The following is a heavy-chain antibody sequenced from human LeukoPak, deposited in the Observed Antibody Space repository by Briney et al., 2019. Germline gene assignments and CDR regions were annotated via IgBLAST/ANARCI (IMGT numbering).Heavy chain of an antibody. CDR2: IGPSDFYT. J-gene: IGHJ4*02. CDR3: ARRDRVGGSGSYSD. CDR1: GCSFTNYW. D-gene: IGHD3-10*01. V-gene: IGHV5-10-1*01. Sequence: GAALKISCKGSGCSFTNYWISWVRQMPGQGLELMGRIGPSDFYTNYSPSFQGHVSISADKSISAAYLQWSSLKASDTAMYYCARRDRVGGSGSYSDWGQGTLVTVSS.